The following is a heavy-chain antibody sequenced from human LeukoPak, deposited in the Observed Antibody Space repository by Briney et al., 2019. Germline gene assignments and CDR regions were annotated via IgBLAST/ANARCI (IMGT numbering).Heavy chain of an antibody. V-gene: IGHV4-38-2*01. J-gene: IGHJ2*01. Sequence: SETLSLTCAVSGYSISGGYYWGWIRQPPWKGLEWIGSIFHSGTTYYNPSLKSRVTISVDTSKNQFSLKLSSVTAADTAVYYCASGGGTIKGYFDLWGRGTLVTVSS. CDR1: GYSISGGYY. D-gene: IGHD1-1*01. CDR2: IFHSGTT. CDR3: ASGGGTIKGYFDL.